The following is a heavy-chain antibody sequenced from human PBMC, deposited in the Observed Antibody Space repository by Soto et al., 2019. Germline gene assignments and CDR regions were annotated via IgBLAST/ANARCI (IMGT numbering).Heavy chain of an antibody. CDR2: MNPNSGNT. D-gene: IGHD6-13*01. Sequence: QVQLVQSGAEVKKPGASVKVSCKASGYTFTSYDINWVRQATGQGLEWMGWMNPNSGNTGYAQKFQGRVTMTRNTSXRXXYMELSSLRSEDTAVYYCARFPLNCSSSWYYWFDPWGQGTLVTVSS. CDR3: ARFPLNCSSSWYYWFDP. CDR1: GYTFTSYD. V-gene: IGHV1-8*01. J-gene: IGHJ5*02.